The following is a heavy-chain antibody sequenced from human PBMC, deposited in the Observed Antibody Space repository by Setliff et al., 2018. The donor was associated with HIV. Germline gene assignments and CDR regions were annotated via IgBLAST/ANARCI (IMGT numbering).Heavy chain of an antibody. CDR2: ISGSAADT. CDR1: GFTFSTYA. V-gene: IGHV3-23*01. D-gene: IGHD2-15*01. CDR3: AKRWGTEGCSGGNCYSGFHY. J-gene: IGHJ4*02. Sequence: GESLKISCAASGFTFSTYAMSWVRQAPGKGLDWVSAISGSAADTYYAGSLKGRFTISRDNSKNTLYLQMNRLRAEDTALYYCAKRWGTEGCSGGNCYSGFHYWGQGTLVTVSS.